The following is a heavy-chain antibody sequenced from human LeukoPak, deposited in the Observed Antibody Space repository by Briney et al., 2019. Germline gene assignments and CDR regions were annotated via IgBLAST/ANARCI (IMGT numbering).Heavy chain of an antibody. Sequence: SQTLSLTCAVSGGSISSGGYSWSWIRQPPGKGLEWIGYIHHSGSTYYNPSLKSRVTISVDRSKNQFSLKLSSVTAADTAVYYCARNYGGSHDAFDIWGQGTMVTVSS. CDR3: ARNYGGSHDAFDI. J-gene: IGHJ3*02. D-gene: IGHD4-23*01. CDR2: IHHSGST. CDR1: GGSISSGGYS. V-gene: IGHV4-30-2*01.